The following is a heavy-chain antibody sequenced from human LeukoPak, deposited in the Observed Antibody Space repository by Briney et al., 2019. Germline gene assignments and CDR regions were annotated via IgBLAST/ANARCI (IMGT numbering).Heavy chain of an antibody. CDR3: ARGGRAYYYDSSGYYYTPNFDY. V-gene: IGHV4-34*01. Sequence: PSETLSLTCAVYGGSFSGYYWSWIRQPPGKGLEWIGEINHSGSTNYNPSLKSRVTISVDTSKNQFSLKLSSVIAADTAVYYCARGGRAYYYDSSGYYYTPNFDYWGQGTLVTVSS. CDR2: INHSGST. CDR1: GGSFSGYY. D-gene: IGHD3-22*01. J-gene: IGHJ4*02.